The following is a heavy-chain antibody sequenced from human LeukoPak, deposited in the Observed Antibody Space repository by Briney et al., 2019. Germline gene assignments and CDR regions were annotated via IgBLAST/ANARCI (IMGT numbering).Heavy chain of an antibody. CDR3: ARPSGMGPAFDI. D-gene: IGHD1-1*01. J-gene: IGHJ3*02. CDR1: GGSISSGGYS. V-gene: IGHV4-30-2*01. Sequence: SETLSLTCAVSGGSISSGGYSWSWIRQPPGKGLEWIGYIYHSGSTYYNPSLKSRVTISVDTSKNQFSLKLSSVTAADTAVYYCARPSGMGPAFDIWGQGTMVTVSS. CDR2: IYHSGST.